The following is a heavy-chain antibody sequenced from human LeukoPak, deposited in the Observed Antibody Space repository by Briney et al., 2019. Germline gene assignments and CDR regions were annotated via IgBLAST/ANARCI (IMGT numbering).Heavy chain of an antibody. D-gene: IGHD6-13*01. J-gene: IGHJ1*01. CDR2: ISGSAIST. CDR1: GFTFSSYA. Sequence: GGSLRLSCAGSGFTFSSYAMSWVRQAPGKGLEWVSSISGSAISTYFADSVKGRFTISRDNSKNTLYLQMNSLRAEDTAVYYCAKRGELAAAGTKEYFQHWGQGTLVTVSS. CDR3: AKRGELAAAGTKEYFQH. V-gene: IGHV3-23*01.